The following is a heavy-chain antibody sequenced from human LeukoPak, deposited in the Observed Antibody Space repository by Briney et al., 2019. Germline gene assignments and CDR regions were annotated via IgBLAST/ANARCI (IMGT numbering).Heavy chain of an antibody. J-gene: IGHJ4*02. CDR2: IYSDGTST. CDR1: GFIFSRYG. D-gene: IGHD1-1*01. V-gene: IGHV3-74*01. CDR3: ARDWKVDY. Sequence: GGSLRLSCAASGFIFSRYGMSWVRQAPGKGLVWVSRIYSDGTSTNYADSVKGRFTISRDNAKNTLYLQMNSLRAEDTAVYYCARDWKVDYWGQGTLVTVSS.